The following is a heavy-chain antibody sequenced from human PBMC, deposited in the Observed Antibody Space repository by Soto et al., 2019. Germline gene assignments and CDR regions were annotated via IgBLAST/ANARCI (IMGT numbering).Heavy chain of an antibody. CDR1: GLSLSTSAAG. CDR2: IYWDGDE. Sequence: QITLKESGPTLVKPTQTLTLSCTFSGLSLSTSAAGVGWFRQPPGKALEWLALIYWDGDERYSPSLKSRLTITKDTSKNQVVLTITNMDPADTATYSCAHRSCTSADCYPNPYLDYWGQGILVTVSS. D-gene: IGHD2-2*01. J-gene: IGHJ4*02. V-gene: IGHV2-5*02. CDR3: AHRSCTSADCYPNPYLDY.